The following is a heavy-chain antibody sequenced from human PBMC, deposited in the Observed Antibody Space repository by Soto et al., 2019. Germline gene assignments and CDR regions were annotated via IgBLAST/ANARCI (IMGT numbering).Heavy chain of an antibody. CDR3: ARDLQQLALDL. CDR1: GFTFSSYA. Sequence: GGSLRLSCAASGFTFSSYAMHWVRQAPGKGLEWVAVISYDGSNKYYADSVKGRFTISRDNSKNTLYLQMNSLRAEDTAVYYCARDLQQLALDLWGRGTLVTVSS. CDR2: ISYDGSNK. J-gene: IGHJ2*01. D-gene: IGHD6-13*01. V-gene: IGHV3-30-3*01.